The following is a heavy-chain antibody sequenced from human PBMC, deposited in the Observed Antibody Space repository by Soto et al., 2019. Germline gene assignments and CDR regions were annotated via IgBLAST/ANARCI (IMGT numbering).Heavy chain of an antibody. D-gene: IGHD6-6*01. CDR1: GFTFSSYA. Sequence: GGSLRLSCAASGFTFSSYAMHWVRQAPGKGLEWVAVISYDGSNKYYADSVKGRFTISRDNSKNTLYLQMNSLRAEDTAVYYCARVSSIAARPLSYGMDVWGQGTTVTVSS. CDR3: ARVSSIAARPLSYGMDV. V-gene: IGHV3-30-3*01. CDR2: ISYDGSNK. J-gene: IGHJ6*02.